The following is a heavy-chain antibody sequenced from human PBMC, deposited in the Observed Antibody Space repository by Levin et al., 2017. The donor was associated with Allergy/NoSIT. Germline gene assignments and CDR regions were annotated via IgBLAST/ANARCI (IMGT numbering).Heavy chain of an antibody. CDR1: GFIFSDYW. CDR2: INSDGSST. Sequence: GESLKISCAVSGFIFSDYWMHWVRQDPGKGLVWVSRINSDGSSTTYADSVKGRFTISRDNAKNTLYLQMNSLRGEDTGVYYCARGGRNSHGYKQYWGQGTLVTVSS. D-gene: IGHD5-18*01. V-gene: IGHV3-74*01. CDR3: ARGGRNSHGYKQY. J-gene: IGHJ4*02.